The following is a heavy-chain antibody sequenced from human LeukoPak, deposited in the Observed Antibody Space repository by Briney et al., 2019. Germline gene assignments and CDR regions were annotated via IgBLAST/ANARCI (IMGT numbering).Heavy chain of an antibody. CDR1: GYTFTSYD. Sequence: ASVKVSCKASGYTFTSYDINWVRQATGQGLEWIGWMNPNSGNTGYAQKFQGRVTMTRNTSISTAYMELSSLRSEDTAVYYCATYSGPGPYYDFWSGYYSYYYYYYMDVWGKGTTVTVSS. D-gene: IGHD3-3*01. CDR3: ATYSGPGPYYDFWSGYYSYYYYYYMDV. V-gene: IGHV1-8*01. CDR2: MNPNSGNT. J-gene: IGHJ6*03.